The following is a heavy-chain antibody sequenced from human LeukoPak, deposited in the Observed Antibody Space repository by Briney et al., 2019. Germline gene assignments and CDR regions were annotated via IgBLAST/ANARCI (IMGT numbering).Heavy chain of an antibody. CDR3: ARLRWYSDY. CDR2: IYYSGST. Sequence: KPSETLSLTCTVSGGSISSSSYYWGWIRQPPGKGLEWIGSIYYSGSTYYNPSLKSRVTMSVDTSKNQFSLKLSSVTAADTAVYYCARLRWYSDYWGQGTLVTVSS. CDR1: GGSISSSSYY. J-gene: IGHJ4*02. D-gene: IGHD4-23*01. V-gene: IGHV4-39*01.